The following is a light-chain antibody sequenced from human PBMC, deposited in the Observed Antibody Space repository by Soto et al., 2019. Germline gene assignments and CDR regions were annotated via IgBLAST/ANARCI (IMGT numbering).Light chain of an antibody. CDR1: HSDVGGYNY. Sequence: QSALTQPRSVSGSPGHSVTISCTGTHSDVGGYNYVSWYQQHPGKAPKFMIYDVSQRPSGVPDRFSGSKSGNTASLTISGLQAEDEADYYCCSYAGSYTPVVFGGGTKLTVL. CDR2: DVS. V-gene: IGLV2-11*01. J-gene: IGLJ2*01. CDR3: CSYAGSYTPVV.